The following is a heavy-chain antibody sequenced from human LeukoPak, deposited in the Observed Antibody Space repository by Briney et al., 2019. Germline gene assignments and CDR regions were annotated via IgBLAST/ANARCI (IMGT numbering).Heavy chain of an antibody. J-gene: IGHJ6*02. D-gene: IGHD2-21*02. CDR1: GFTFSSYA. CDR2: ISDSGGIT. V-gene: IGHV3-23*01. Sequence: GGSLRLSCAASGFTFSSYAMSWVRQAPGKGLEWVSVISDSGGITYYADSVKGRFTISRDNSKNTLYLQMNSLRAEDTAVYYCAKDAAYCGGDCFPYYYGMDVWGQGTTVTVSS. CDR3: AKDAAYCGGDCFPYYYGMDV.